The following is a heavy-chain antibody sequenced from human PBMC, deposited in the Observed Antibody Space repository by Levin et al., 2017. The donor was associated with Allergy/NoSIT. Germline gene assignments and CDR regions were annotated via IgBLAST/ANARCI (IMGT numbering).Heavy chain of an antibody. D-gene: IGHD2-2*01. CDR3: ASSYCSSTSCYGDYYYYYGMDV. Sequence: GESLKISCAASGFTFSSYEMNWVRQAPGKGLEWVSYISSSGSTIYYADSVKGRFTISRDNAKNSLYLQMNSLRAEDTAVYYCASSYCSSTSCYGDYYYYYGMDVWGQGTTVTVSS. V-gene: IGHV3-48*03. CDR1: GFTFSSYE. J-gene: IGHJ6*02. CDR2: ISSSGSTI.